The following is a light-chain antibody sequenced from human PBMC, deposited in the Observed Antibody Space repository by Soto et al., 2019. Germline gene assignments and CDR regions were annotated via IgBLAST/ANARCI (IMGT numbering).Light chain of an antibody. CDR1: QTISSW. CDR2: KAS. CDR3: QHYNSYSEA. V-gene: IGKV1-5*03. Sequence: DIQMTQSPSTLSGSVGDRVTITCRASQTISSWLAWYQQKAGKAPKLLIYKASTLKSGVPSRFSGSGSGTEFTLTISSLQPDDFPTYYCQHYNSYSEAFGQGTKVDIK. J-gene: IGKJ1*01.